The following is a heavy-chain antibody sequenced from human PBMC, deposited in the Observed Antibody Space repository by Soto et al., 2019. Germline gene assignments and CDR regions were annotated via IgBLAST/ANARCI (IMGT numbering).Heavy chain of an antibody. J-gene: IGHJ6*03. CDR1: GGSISSYY. V-gene: IGHV4-59*01. D-gene: IGHD2-8*01. CDR2: IFYSGST. Sequence: SETLSLTCTVSGGSISSYYWSWIRQPPGKGLEWIGYIFYSGSTNYNPSLKSRVAISVDTSKNQFSLKLSSVTAADTAVYYCAKWASYYYYYMDVWAKGTTVTVSS. CDR3: AKWASYYYYYMDV.